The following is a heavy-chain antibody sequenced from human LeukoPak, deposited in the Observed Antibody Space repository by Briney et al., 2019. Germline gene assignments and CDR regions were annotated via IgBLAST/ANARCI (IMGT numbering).Heavy chain of an antibody. V-gene: IGHV3-23*01. CDR3: AKRSLVGSPRAFDS. Sequence: GGSLTLSCGPSGFTFINYAMIWLREAPGRALEGVLSFSHSGGNTYYADSVKGRFTISRDTSKSTLYLQMNSLRADDTAIYYCAKRSLVGSPRAFDSWGQGTLVTVSS. D-gene: IGHD1-26*01. CDR1: GFTFINYA. CDR2: FSHSGGNT. J-gene: IGHJ4*02.